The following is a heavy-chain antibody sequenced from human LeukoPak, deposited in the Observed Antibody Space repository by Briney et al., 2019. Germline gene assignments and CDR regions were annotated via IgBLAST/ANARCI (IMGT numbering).Heavy chain of an antibody. Sequence: GGSLRLSCAASGFTFSSYGMHWVRQAPGKGLEWVAVISYDGSNKYYADSVKGRFTIPRDNSKNTLYLQMNSLRAEDTAVYYCAKDSMIVVVEAPDYWGQGTLVTVSS. D-gene: IGHD3-22*01. CDR3: AKDSMIVVVEAPDY. V-gene: IGHV3-30*18. J-gene: IGHJ4*02. CDR2: ISYDGSNK. CDR1: GFTFSSYG.